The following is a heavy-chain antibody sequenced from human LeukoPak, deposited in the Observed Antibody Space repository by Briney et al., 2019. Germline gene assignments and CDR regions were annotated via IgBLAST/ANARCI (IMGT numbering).Heavy chain of an antibody. J-gene: IGHJ6*03. CDR1: GYTFTGHY. Sequence: ASVKVSCKASGYTFTGHYIHWVRQAPGQGLEWMGWINPNSGGTNYAQKFQGRVTMTRDTSISTAYMEVSRLRSDDTAVYFCARDPLQDTVMVSYYYYYCLDVWGKGTTVTVSS. V-gene: IGHV1-2*02. CDR3: ARDPLQDTVMVSYYYYYCLDV. D-gene: IGHD5-18*01. CDR2: INPNSGGT.